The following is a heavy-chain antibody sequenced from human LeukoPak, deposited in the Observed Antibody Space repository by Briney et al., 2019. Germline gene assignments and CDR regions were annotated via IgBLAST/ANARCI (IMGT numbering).Heavy chain of an antibody. CDR2: IIPIFGTA. CDR3: ARTSIAVAGTFDY. CDR1: GGTFSSYA. D-gene: IGHD6-19*01. Sequence: SVKVSCKASGGTFSSYAISWARQAPGQGLEWMGGIIPIFGTANYAQKFQGRVTITADKSTSTAYMELSSLRSEDTAVYYCARTSIAVAGTFDYWGQGTLVTVSS. J-gene: IGHJ4*02. V-gene: IGHV1-69*06.